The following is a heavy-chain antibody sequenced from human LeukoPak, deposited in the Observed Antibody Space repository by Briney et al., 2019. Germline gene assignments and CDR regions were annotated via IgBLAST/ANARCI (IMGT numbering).Heavy chain of an antibody. CDR1: GFTVSSNY. D-gene: IGHD2-15*01. Sequence: GGSLRLSCAASGFTVSSNYMSWVRQAPGKGLEWVSVIYSGGSTYYADSVKGRFTISRDNSKNTLYLQMNSLRAEDTAVYYCAREAWADKFRSDYYYMDVWGKGTTVTVSS. J-gene: IGHJ6*03. CDR2: IYSGGST. V-gene: IGHV3-53*01. CDR3: AREAWADKFRSDYYYMDV.